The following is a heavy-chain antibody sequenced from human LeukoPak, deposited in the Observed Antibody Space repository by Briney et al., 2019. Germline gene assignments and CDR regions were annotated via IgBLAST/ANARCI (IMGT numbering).Heavy chain of an antibody. CDR1: GGSISSSSYY. J-gene: IGHJ4*02. D-gene: IGHD1-26*01. V-gene: IGHV4-39*01. Sequence: SETLTLTCTVSGGSISSSSYYWGWIRQPPGKGLEWIGNIYYSGSTYYNPSLRSRVTISVDTSKNQFSLKLNSVTAADTAVYYCARQGGSYYTPFDSWGQGTLVTVSS. CDR3: ARQGGSYYTPFDS. CDR2: IYYSGST.